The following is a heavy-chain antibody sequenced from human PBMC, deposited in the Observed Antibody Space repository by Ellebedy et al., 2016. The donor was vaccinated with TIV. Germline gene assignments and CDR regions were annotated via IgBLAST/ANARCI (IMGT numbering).Heavy chain of an antibody. D-gene: IGHD3-3*01. CDR2: ISSSSSYT. CDR3: ARDGQYYDFWSGYGKSWFYGMDV. Sequence: GESLKISXAASGFTFSDYYMSWIRQAPGKGLEWVSYISSSSSYTNYADSVKGRFTISRDNAKNSLYLQMNSLRAEDTAVYYCARDGQYYDFWSGYGKSWFYGMDVWGQGTTVTVSS. V-gene: IGHV3-11*06. CDR1: GFTFSDYY. J-gene: IGHJ6*02.